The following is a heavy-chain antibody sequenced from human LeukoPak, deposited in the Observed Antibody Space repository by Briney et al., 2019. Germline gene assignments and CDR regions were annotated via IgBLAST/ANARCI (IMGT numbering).Heavy chain of an antibody. CDR2: IYYSGST. Sequence: SETLSLTCTVSGGSISSYYWSWIRQPPGKGLERIGYIYYSGSTNYNPSLKSRVTISVDTSKNQFSLKLSSVTAADTAVYYCARMRGNYYDSSGYSPFDYWGQGTLVTVSS. CDR1: GGSISSYY. D-gene: IGHD3-22*01. V-gene: IGHV4-59*01. CDR3: ARMRGNYYDSSGYSPFDY. J-gene: IGHJ4*02.